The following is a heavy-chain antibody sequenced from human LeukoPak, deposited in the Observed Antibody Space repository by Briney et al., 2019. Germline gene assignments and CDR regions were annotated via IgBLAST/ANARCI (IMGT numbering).Heavy chain of an antibody. Sequence: GGSLRLSCAASGFTFSSYSMNWVRQAPGKGLEWVSYISSRSSSIYYADSVKGRFTLSRDNAKNSLYLQMNSLRDEDTAVYYCARGYRSGWYYGLYFDYWGQGTLVTVSS. V-gene: IGHV3-48*02. CDR3: ARGYRSGWYYGLYFDY. J-gene: IGHJ4*02. D-gene: IGHD6-19*01. CDR1: GFTFSSYS. CDR2: ISSRSSSI.